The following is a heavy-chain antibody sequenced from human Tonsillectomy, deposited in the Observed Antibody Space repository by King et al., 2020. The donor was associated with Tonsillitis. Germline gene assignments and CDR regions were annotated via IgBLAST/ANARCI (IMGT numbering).Heavy chain of an antibody. J-gene: IGHJ4*02. Sequence: VQLVESGGGVVQPGRSLRLSCAASGFTFSSYGMHWVRQAPGTGLEGVAVISYDGSNKYYADSVKGRFTISRDNSKNTLYLQMNSLRAEDTAVYYCAKLTGSEGYWGQGTLVTVSS. CDR1: GFTFSSYG. V-gene: IGHV3-30*18. D-gene: IGHD1-20*01. CDR3: AKLTGSEGY. CDR2: ISYDGSNK.